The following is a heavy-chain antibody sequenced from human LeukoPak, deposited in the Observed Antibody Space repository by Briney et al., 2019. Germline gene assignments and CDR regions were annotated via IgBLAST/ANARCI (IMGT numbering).Heavy chain of an antibody. Sequence: PSETLSLTCTVSGGSISSTTYYWSWIRQPAGKGLEWIGRIYTSGSTNYNPSLKSRVTISVDTSKNQFSLKLSSVTAADTAVYYCARDKYSGSYFNWFDPWGQGTLVTVSS. CDR3: ARDKYSGSYFNWFDP. D-gene: IGHD1-26*01. CDR1: GGSISSTTYY. CDR2: IYTSGST. J-gene: IGHJ5*02. V-gene: IGHV4-61*02.